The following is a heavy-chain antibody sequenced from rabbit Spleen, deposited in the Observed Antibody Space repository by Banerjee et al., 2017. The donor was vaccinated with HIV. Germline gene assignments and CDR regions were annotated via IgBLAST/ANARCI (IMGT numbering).Heavy chain of an antibody. J-gene: IGHJ6*01. D-gene: IGHD8-1*01. CDR2: IAGSGSGFT. CDR1: GFPFSEKAV. CDR3: ARDAGTSFSSYGMDL. V-gene: IGHV1S40*01. Sequence: QSLEESGGDMVKPGASLTLTCTASGFPFSEKAVMCWVRQAPGKGLEWISCIAGSGSGFTYSATWAEGRFTCSKTSSTTVTLQMTSLTAADTATYFCARDAGTSFSSYGMDLWGQGTLVTVS.